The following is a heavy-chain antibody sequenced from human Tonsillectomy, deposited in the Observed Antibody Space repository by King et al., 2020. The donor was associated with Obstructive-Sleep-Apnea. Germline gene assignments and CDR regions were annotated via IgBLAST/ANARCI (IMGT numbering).Heavy chain of an antibody. CDR1: GGSISSGDYY. CDR2: IFYSGST. D-gene: IGHD1-26*01. Sequence: VQLQESGPGLVKPSQTLSLTCTVSGGSISSGDYYWSWIRQPPGKGLEWIGFIFYSGSTYYNPSLKSRVTISVDTSKNKFSLKLTSVTAADTAVYYCATAAKREWELLPFGYWGQGTLVTVSS. CDR3: ATAAKREWELLPFGY. V-gene: IGHV4-30-4*01. J-gene: IGHJ4*02.